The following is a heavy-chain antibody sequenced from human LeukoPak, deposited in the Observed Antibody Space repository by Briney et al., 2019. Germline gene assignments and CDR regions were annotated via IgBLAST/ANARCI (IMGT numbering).Heavy chain of an antibody. CDR2: ISSSSSYI. Sequence: GGSLRLSCAASGFTFSSCSMNWVRQAPGKGREGFSSISSSSSYIYYADSVKGRFTISRDNAKNSLYLQMNSLRAEDTAVYYCARSSLRGYSGFDFAFDIWGQGTMVIVSS. J-gene: IGHJ3*02. CDR3: ARSSLRGYSGFDFAFDI. CDR1: GFTFSSCS. V-gene: IGHV3-21*01. D-gene: IGHD5-12*01.